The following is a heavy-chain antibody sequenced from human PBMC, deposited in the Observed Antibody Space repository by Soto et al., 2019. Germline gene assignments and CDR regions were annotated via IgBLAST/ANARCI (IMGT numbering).Heavy chain of an antibody. J-gene: IGHJ1*01. V-gene: IGHV4-39*01. D-gene: IGHD3-22*01. CDR1: GGSISSSSYY. CDR2: IYYSGST. CDR3: ARHLRYYDSSAYYPQYFQH. Sequence: SETLSLTCTVSGGSISSSSYYWGRIRQPPWKGLEWIGSIYYSGSTYYNPSLKSRVTISVDTSKNQFSLKLSSVTAADTAVYYCARHLRYYDSSAYYPQYFQHWGQGXLVTVYS.